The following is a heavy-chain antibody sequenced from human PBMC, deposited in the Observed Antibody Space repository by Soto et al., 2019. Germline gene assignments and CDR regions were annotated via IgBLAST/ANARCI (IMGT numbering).Heavy chain of an antibody. CDR1: GYSFASYD. CDR2: MNPNSGNS. D-gene: IGHD3-16*01. Sequence: QVQLVQSGAEVKKPGASVKVSCEASGYSFASYDINWVRQATGQGLEWMGWMNPNSGNSGYAQNFQGRVTMTRNTSISTAYMELSSLRSDDTAVYYCARVLSRGKDWFDPWGQGTLVTVSS. J-gene: IGHJ5*02. V-gene: IGHV1-8*01. CDR3: ARVLSRGKDWFDP.